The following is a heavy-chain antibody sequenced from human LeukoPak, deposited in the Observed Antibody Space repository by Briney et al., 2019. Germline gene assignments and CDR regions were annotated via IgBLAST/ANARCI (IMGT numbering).Heavy chain of an antibody. CDR3: ARTTYYYDSSGYWGYYFDY. Sequence: SETLSLTCTVSGGSISSYYGSWIRQPPGKGLEWIGYIYYSGSTNYNPSLKSRVTISVDTSKNQFSLKLSSVTAADTAVYYCARTTYYYDSSGYWGYYFDYWGQGTLVTVSS. V-gene: IGHV4-59*08. CDR1: GGSISSYY. J-gene: IGHJ4*02. D-gene: IGHD3-22*01. CDR2: IYYSGST.